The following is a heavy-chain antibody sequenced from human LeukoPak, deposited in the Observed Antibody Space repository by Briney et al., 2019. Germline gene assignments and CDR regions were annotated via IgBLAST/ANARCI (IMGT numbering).Heavy chain of an antibody. CDR3: ARLRSKYWFDP. Sequence: GGSLRLSCAASGFTFDDYGMSWVCQAPGKGLEWVSGINWNGGSTGYADSVKGRFTISRDNAKNSLYLQMNSLRADDTAVYYCARLRSKYWFDPWGQGTLVTVSS. J-gene: IGHJ5*02. D-gene: IGHD4-11*01. V-gene: IGHV3-20*04. CDR2: INWNGGST. CDR1: GFTFDDYG.